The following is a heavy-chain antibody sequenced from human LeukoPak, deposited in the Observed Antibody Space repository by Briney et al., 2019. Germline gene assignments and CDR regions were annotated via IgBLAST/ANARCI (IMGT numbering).Heavy chain of an antibody. CDR2: LYTDDTT. V-gene: IGHV3-53*01. CDR1: GFTDSDYY. Sequence: GGSPRLSCVASGFTDSDYYMSWVRQAPGKGLEWVSLLYTDDTTIYADSVEGRFTISRDDSKNTIYLHMTTLGGEDTAVYYCARGGAFYWNPRYWGQGTLVTVSS. CDR3: ARGGAFYWNPRY. D-gene: IGHD1-1*01. J-gene: IGHJ4*02.